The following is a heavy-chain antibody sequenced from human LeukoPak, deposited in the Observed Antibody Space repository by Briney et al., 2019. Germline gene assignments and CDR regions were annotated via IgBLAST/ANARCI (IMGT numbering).Heavy chain of an antibody. Sequence: SETLSLTCAVSGGSISSSNWWSWVRQPPGKGLEWIGEINHSGSTNYNPSLKSRVTISVDTSKNQFSLKLSSVTAADTAVYYCARGLWFGELSNPWGQGTLVTVSS. V-gene: IGHV4-4*02. D-gene: IGHD3-10*01. CDR3: ARGLWFGELSNP. J-gene: IGHJ5*02. CDR1: GGSISSSNW. CDR2: INHSGST.